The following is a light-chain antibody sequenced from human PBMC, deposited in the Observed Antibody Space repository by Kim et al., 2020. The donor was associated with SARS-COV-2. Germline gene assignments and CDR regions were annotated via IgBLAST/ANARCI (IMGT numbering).Light chain of an antibody. Sequence: ALGQTVTITCQGDSLRAYYASWYQQKPGQAPVLVFYGRNNRPSGIPDRFSGSSSGHTSSLTITGSQAEDEADYYCHSRDTSGNRVVFGGGTQLTVL. CDR3: HSRDTSGNRVV. CDR1: SLRAYY. CDR2: GRN. J-gene: IGLJ2*01. V-gene: IGLV3-19*01.